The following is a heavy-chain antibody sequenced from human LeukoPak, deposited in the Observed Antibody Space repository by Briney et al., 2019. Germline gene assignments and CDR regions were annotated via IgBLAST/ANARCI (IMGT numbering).Heavy chain of an antibody. CDR2: IKQDGSEK. D-gene: IGHD3-3*01. V-gene: IGHV3-7*01. CDR1: GFTFSSYW. Sequence: GGSLRLSCAASGFTFSSYWMSWVRQAPGKGLEWVANIKQDGSEKYYVDYVKGRFPNSRDNAKNSLYLQMNSRRAEDSAVYYCAREGLRFLEWFDWGQGTLVTVSS. CDR3: AREGLRFLEWFD. J-gene: IGHJ4*02.